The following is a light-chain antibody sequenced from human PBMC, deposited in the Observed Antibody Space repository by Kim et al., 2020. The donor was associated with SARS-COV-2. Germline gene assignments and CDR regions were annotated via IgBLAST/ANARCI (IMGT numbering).Light chain of an antibody. CDR2: QDS. V-gene: IGLV3-1*01. J-gene: IGLJ2*01. Sequence: SYELTQPPSVSVSPGQTASITCSGDKLGDKYACWYQQKPGQSPVLVIYQDSKRPSGIPERFSGSNSGNTATLTISGTQAMDEADYYCQAWDSLVVFDGGT. CDR1: KLGDKY. CDR3: QAWDSLVV.